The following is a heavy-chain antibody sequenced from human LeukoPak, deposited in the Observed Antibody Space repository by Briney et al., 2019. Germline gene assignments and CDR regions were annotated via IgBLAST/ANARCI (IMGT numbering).Heavy chain of an antibody. V-gene: IGHV4-59*08. Sequence: KASETLSLTCTVSGGSISSYYWSWVRQPPGKGLEWIGYIYYSGSTNYNPSLKSQVTISVDTSKNQFSLKLSSVTAADTAVYYCARLQAAAGPFFDYWGQGTLVTVSS. CDR1: GGSISSYY. CDR2: IYYSGST. CDR3: ARLQAAAGPFFDY. D-gene: IGHD6-13*01. J-gene: IGHJ4*02.